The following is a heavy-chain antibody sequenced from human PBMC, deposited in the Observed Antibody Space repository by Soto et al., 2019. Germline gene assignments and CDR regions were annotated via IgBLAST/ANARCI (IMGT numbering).Heavy chain of an antibody. J-gene: IGHJ5*02. V-gene: IGHV3-64*01. D-gene: IGHD3-10*01. CDR3: AINGRRGSGPGPYYYGSGKVRLYNWFDP. Sequence: PGGSLRLSCAASGFTFSSYAMHWVRQAPGKGLEYVSAISSNGGSTYYANSVKGRFTISRDNSKNTLYLQMGSLRAEDMAVYYCAINGRRGSGPGPYYYGSGKVRLYNWFDPWGQGTLVTVSS. CDR1: GFTFSSYA. CDR2: ISSNGGST.